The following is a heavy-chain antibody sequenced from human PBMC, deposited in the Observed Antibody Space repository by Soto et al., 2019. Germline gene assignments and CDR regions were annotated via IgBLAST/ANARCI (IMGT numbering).Heavy chain of an antibody. CDR1: GGSISSGGYY. CDR2: IYYSGST. D-gene: IGHD1-26*01. J-gene: IGHJ5*02. CDR3: ARDGSIVGATTRRGWFDP. V-gene: IGHV4-31*03. Sequence: QVQLQESGPGLVKPSQTLSLTCTVSGGSISSGGYYWSWIRQHPGKGLEWIGYIYYSGSTYYNPSLKSRVTISVDTSKNQFSLKLSSVTAADTAVYYCARDGSIVGATTRRGWFDPWGQGTLVTVSS.